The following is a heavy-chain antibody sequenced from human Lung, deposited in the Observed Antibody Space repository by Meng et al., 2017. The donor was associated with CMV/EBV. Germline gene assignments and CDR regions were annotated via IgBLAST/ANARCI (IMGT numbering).Heavy chain of an antibody. Sequence: SXXVSXXASGDTFSNYAFSWVRQAPGQGLEWMGGIIPTFGAPNYAQKFDGRVTITTDKSTSTAYMELSGLTSEDSAVYYCAVDLWSGYYTTLDYWVLGTXVTVAS. V-gene: IGHV1-69*05. CDR1: GDTFSNYA. J-gene: IGHJ4*02. D-gene: IGHD3-3*01. CDR3: AVDLWSGYYTTLDY. CDR2: IIPTFGAP.